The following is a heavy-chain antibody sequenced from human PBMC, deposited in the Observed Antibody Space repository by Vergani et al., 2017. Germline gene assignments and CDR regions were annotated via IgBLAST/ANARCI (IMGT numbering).Heavy chain of an antibody. J-gene: IGHJ5*02. Sequence: QVQLVQSGAEVKKPGSSVKVSCKASGGTFSSYAISWVRQAPGQGLEWMGGIIPIFGTANYAQKFQGRVTITADESTSTAYMELSSVTAADTAVYYCARDRPSYSSSSSWFDPWGQGTLVTVSS. V-gene: IGHV1-69*01. CDR2: IIPIFGTA. D-gene: IGHD6-6*01. CDR3: ARDRPSYSSSSSWFDP. CDR1: GGTFSSYA.